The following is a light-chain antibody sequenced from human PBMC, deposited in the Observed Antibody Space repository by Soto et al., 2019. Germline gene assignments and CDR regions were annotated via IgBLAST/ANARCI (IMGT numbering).Light chain of an antibody. CDR1: SSDIAAYNY. V-gene: IGLV2-14*03. CDR2: HVN. CDR3: FSYSTSSSLHV. J-gene: IGLJ1*01. Sequence: QSFLSQPASVSESPGQSITISCTGPSSDIAAYNYVSWYQQHPGRAPKLLIYHVNTRPSGISNRFSGSKSGDTASLTISGLQAEDEAEYSCFSYSTSSSLHVFGSGTKVTVL.